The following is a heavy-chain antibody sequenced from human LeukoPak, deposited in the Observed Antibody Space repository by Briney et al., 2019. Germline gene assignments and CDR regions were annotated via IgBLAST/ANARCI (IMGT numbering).Heavy chain of an antibody. CDR2: IYSSASA. Sequence: PSETLSLTCTVSGDSISYHYWSWIRQPAGKGLEWIGRIYSSASANYNPSLKSRVTMSLDTSKNQFSLKLNSVTAADTAVYYCARGQLRLRHRGFDPWGQGTLVTVSS. V-gene: IGHV4-4*07. CDR3: ARGQLRLRHRGFDP. CDR1: GDSISYHY. D-gene: IGHD4-17*01. J-gene: IGHJ5*02.